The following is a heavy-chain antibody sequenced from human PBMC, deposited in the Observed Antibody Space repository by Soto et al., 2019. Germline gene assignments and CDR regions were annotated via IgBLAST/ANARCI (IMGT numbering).Heavy chain of an antibody. CDR1: GGTFSSYA. V-gene: IGHV1-69*12. CDR2: IIPIFGTA. J-gene: IGHJ4*02. Sequence: QVQLVQSGAEVKKPGSSVKVSCKASGGTFSSYAISWVRQAPGQGLEWMGGIIPIFGTANYAQKFQGRVTITADEDTSTAYMELSSLRSEDTDLYYCARAAYYYDSSGYPYRTFDYWGQGTLVTVSS. D-gene: IGHD3-22*01. CDR3: ARAAYYYDSSGYPYRTFDY.